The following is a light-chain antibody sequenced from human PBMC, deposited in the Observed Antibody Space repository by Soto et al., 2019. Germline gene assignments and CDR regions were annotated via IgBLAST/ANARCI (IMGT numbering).Light chain of an antibody. J-gene: IGKJ1*01. V-gene: IGKV1-39*01. CDR2: AAS. CDR3: QQTDHNPRT. Sequence: DIQVTQSPSSLSASVGDRITITCRTSQNINTYLNWYQQNPGKVPKLLISAASNLQSGVPSRFSGSGSGTEFSLTITSLQAEDFAAYYCQQTDHNPRTFGQGTKVDIK. CDR1: QNINTY.